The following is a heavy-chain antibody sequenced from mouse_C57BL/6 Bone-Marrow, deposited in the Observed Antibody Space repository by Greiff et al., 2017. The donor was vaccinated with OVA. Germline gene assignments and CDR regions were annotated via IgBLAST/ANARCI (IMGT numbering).Heavy chain of an antibody. CDR3: VREGFRRRVDY. D-gene: IGHD3-1*01. CDR1: GFTFNTYA. CDR2: IRSKSSNYAT. J-gene: IGHJ4*01. V-gene: IGHV10-3*01. Sequence: EVQRVESGGGLVQPKGSLKFSCAASGFTFNTYAMHWVRQAPGKGLEWVARIRSKSSNYATYYADSVKDRFTISRDDSKSMLYLKMNNLKTEDTAMYYCVREGFRRRVDYWGQGTSVTVSS.